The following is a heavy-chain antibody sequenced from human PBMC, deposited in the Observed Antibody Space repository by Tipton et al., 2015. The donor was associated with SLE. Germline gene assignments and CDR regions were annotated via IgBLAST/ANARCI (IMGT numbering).Heavy chain of an antibody. CDR2: IIPIFGTA. J-gene: IGHJ3*02. V-gene: IGHV1-69*05. CDR1: GGTFSSYA. CDR3: ARGHSARGYSGYDSAFDI. D-gene: IGHD5-12*01. Sequence: QSGAEVKKPGSSVKVSCKASGGTFSSYAISWVRQVPGQGLEWMGGIIPIFGTANYAQKFQGRVTITTDESTSTAYMELSSLRSEDTAVYYCARGHSARGYSGYDSAFDIWGQGTMVTVSS.